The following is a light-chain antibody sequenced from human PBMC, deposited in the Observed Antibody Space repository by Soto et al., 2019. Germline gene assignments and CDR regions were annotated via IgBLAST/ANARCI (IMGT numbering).Light chain of an antibody. CDR2: GAS. Sequence: EIVMTQSPATLSMSPGERATLSCRASQSISSNLAWYQQKPGQPPRLLIYGASPRATGIPARFSGSGSGTDFTLTISSLHSEDFGIYYCQQYNNWPPLYTFGQGTKLENK. J-gene: IGKJ2*01. CDR3: QQYNNWPPLYT. CDR1: QSISSN. V-gene: IGKV3-15*01.